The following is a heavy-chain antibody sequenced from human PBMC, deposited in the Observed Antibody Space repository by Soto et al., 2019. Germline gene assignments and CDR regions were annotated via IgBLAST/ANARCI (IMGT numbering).Heavy chain of an antibody. CDR3: ARATYGDTVIETIGYVDY. D-gene: IGHD3-10*01. Sequence: GASVKVSCKASGYTFTSYGISWVRQAPGQGLEWMGWISAYNGNTNYAQKHQGRVTMTTDTSTSTAYVELRSLRSNDTAVYYCARATYGDTVIETIGYVDYWGQGTLVTVSS. CDR2: ISAYNGNT. V-gene: IGHV1-18*01. CDR1: GYTFTSYG. J-gene: IGHJ4*02.